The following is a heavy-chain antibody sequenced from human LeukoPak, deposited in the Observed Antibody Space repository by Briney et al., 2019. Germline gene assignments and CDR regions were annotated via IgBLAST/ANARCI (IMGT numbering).Heavy chain of an antibody. D-gene: IGHD3-22*01. CDR1: GGSFSGYY. Sequence: SETLSLTCVVYGGSFSGYYWSWIRQPPGKGLEWIGEINHSGSTNYNPSLKSRVTISVDTSKNQFSLKLSSVTAADTAVYYCARAKRYYYGSSGVSFDYWGQGTLVTVSS. V-gene: IGHV4-34*01. J-gene: IGHJ4*02. CDR3: ARAKRYYYGSSGVSFDY. CDR2: INHSGST.